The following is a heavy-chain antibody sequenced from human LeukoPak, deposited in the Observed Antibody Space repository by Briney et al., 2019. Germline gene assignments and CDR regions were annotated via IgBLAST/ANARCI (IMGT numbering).Heavy chain of an antibody. CDR2: IWYDGSNK. Sequence: GRSLRLSCAASGFTFSSYGMHWVRQAPGKGLEWVAVIWYDGSNKYYADSVNGRFNISRDNSKNTLYLQMNSLRAEDTAVYYCASFSGYSYGLQAFYWGQGTLVTVSS. D-gene: IGHD5-18*01. CDR3: ASFSGYSYGLQAFY. J-gene: IGHJ4*02. V-gene: IGHV3-33*01. CDR1: GFTFSSYG.